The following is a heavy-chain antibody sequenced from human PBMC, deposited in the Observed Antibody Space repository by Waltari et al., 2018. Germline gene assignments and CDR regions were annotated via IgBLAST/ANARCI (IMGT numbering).Heavy chain of an antibody. CDR3: ARSVVTGRFTDGLEI. D-gene: IGHD2-21*02. J-gene: IGHJ3*02. Sequence: DGQMVASGGGVVRPGESLRLSCVASGFVFEDYGLGWVRQVSGKGLEWVTGINPDGGSTAYANSVKGLFTISRDNAKNSLYLEMSNLRAEDTALYVWARSVVTGRFTDGLEIWGQGTTVTVSS. V-gene: IGHV3-20*01. CDR2: INPDGGST. CDR1: GFVFEDYG.